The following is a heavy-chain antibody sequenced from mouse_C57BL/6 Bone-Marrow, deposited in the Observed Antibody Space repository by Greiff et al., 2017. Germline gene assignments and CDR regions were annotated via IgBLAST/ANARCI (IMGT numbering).Heavy chain of an antibody. CDR1: GYTFTSYG. D-gene: IGHD1-1*01. CDR3: ARVRGLITTVVGVDY. CDR2: IYPRSGNT. J-gene: IGHJ2*01. Sequence: VQLQQSGAELARPGASVKLSCKASGYTFTSYGISWVKQRTGQGLEWIGEIYPRSGNTYYNEKFKGKATLTADKSSSTAYMELRSLTSEDSAVYFCARVRGLITTVVGVDYWGQGTTLTVSS. V-gene: IGHV1-81*01.